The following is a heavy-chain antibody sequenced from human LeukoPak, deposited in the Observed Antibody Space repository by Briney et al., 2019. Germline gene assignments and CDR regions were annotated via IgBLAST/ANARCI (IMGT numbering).Heavy chain of an antibody. CDR1: GGSVSSSSYY. V-gene: IGHV4-39*01. J-gene: IGHJ4*02. CDR2: IYYSRST. D-gene: IGHD2-15*01. CDR3: ARRGGYCSGGSCYSWGY. Sequence: SETLSLTCSVSGGSVSSSSYYWGWIRQPPGKGLEWIGSIYYSRSTYYNPSLKSRVTISVDTSQNQFSLKLSSVTAADTAVYYCARRGGYCSGGSCYSWGYWGQGTLVTVSS.